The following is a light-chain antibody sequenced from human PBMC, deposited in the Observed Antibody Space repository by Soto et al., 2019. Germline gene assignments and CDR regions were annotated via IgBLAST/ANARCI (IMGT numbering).Light chain of an antibody. CDR3: QQYGSSPPYT. V-gene: IGKV3-20*01. J-gene: IGKJ2*01. CDR2: GAS. CDR1: QSVSSSY. Sequence: EIVLTQSPGTLSLSPGERATLSCRASQSVSSSYLAWYQQKPGQAPRLLIYGASSMATGIPDRFSGSGSGTDFTLTISRLEPGGFAVYYCQQYGSSPPYTFGQGTKLEIK.